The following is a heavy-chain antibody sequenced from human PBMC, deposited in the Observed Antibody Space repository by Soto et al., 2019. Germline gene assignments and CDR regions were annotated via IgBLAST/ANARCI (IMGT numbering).Heavy chain of an antibody. J-gene: IGHJ6*02. Sequence: ASVKVSCKASGYTFTSYYMHWVRQAPGQGLEWMGIINPSGGSTSYAQKFQGRVTMTRDTSTSTVYMELSSLRSEDTAVYYCARDFRVVAGTYYYYYGMDVWGQGTTVTVSS. D-gene: IGHD6-19*01. CDR3: ARDFRVVAGTYYYYYGMDV. CDR2: INPSGGST. CDR1: GYTFTSYY. V-gene: IGHV1-46*01.